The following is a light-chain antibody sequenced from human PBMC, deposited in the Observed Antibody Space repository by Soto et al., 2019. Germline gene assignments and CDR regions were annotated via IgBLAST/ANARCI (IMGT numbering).Light chain of an antibody. V-gene: IGKV3-20*01. CDR3: QQSYSTPPT. CDR2: RTS. Sequence: EIVLTQSPATLSLSAGERATLSCRASQSVSSSYLAWYQQKPGQSPRLLIYRTSNRATGIPDRFSGSGSGTDFILTISSLQPEDFATYYCQQSYSTPPTFGQGTTVDIK. CDR1: QSVSSSY. J-gene: IGKJ1*01.